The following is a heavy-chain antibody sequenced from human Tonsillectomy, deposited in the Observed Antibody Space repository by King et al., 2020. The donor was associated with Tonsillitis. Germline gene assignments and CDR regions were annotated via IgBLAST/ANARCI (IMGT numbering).Heavy chain of an antibody. Sequence: QLVQSGAEVKKPGSSVKVSCKASGGTFSSSAINWVRQAPGQGLEWMGGIIPMFAKPNYAQNFQGRVTITADESTSTANMEVSSLRSEDTAVYYCAKDNGIFGVVTPLPYWGQGTLVTVSS. CDR3: AKDNGIFGVVTPLPY. CDR1: GGTFSSSA. CDR2: IIPMFAKP. V-gene: IGHV1-69*01. D-gene: IGHD3-3*01. J-gene: IGHJ4*02.